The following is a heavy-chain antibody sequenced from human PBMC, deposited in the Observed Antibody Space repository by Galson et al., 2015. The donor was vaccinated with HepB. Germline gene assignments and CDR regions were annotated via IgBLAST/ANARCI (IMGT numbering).Heavy chain of an antibody. CDR3: ARYRAPGYYGSGSYPFDP. J-gene: IGHJ5*02. Sequence: TLSLTCTVSGGSISSYYWSWIRQPPGKGLEWIGYIYYSGSTNYNPSLKSRVTISVDTSKNQFSLKLSSVTAADTAVYYCARYRAPGYYGSGSYPFDPWGQGTLVTVSS. CDR2: IYYSGST. CDR1: GGSISSYY. D-gene: IGHD3-10*01. V-gene: IGHV4-59*08.